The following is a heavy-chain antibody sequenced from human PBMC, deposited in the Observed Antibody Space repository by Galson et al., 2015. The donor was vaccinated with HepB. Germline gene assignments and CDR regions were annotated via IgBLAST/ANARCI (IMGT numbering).Heavy chain of an antibody. CDR1: GFTFSNST. J-gene: IGHJ4*02. Sequence: SLRLSCAASGFTFSNSTFNWVRQAPGKGLEWVSSISSDGTFKYYADSVRGRFSISRDNARNSLYLQMSSLRAEDTAVYYCGHCGGSHCPNFDCWGQGALVTVSS. CDR2: ISSDGTFK. D-gene: IGHD2-21*01. V-gene: IGHV3-21*01. CDR3: GHCGGSHCPNFDC.